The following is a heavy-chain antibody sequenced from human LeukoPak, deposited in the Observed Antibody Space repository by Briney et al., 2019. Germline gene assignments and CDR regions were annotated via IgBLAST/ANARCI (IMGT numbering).Heavy chain of an antibody. Sequence: SETLSLTCAVYGGSFSGYYWSWIRQPPGKGLEWIGEINHSGSANYNPSLKSRVTISVDTSKNQFSLKLGSVTAADTAVYYCARGVAAAGTVGVYYFDYWGQGTLVTVSS. CDR1: GGSFSGYY. CDR2: INHSGSA. J-gene: IGHJ4*02. D-gene: IGHD6-13*01. V-gene: IGHV4-34*01. CDR3: ARGVAAAGTVGVYYFDY.